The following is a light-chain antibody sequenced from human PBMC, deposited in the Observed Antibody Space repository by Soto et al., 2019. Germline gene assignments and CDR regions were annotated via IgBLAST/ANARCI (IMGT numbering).Light chain of an antibody. V-gene: IGKV3-20*01. CDR3: QQYGGSPFT. CDR2: DAS. J-gene: IGKJ4*01. Sequence: EIVLTQSPGTLSLSPGERATLSCRASQSVSSSYLAWYQQKPGQAPRLLMYDASSRAIGIPDRFSGSGSGTDFSLTISRLEPEDFAVYYCQQYGGSPFTFGGGTKVEIK. CDR1: QSVSSSY.